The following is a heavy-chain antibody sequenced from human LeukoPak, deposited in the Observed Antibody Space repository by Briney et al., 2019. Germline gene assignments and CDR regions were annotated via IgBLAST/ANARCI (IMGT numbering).Heavy chain of an antibody. V-gene: IGHV3-13*01. CDR3: ARGVVVIAGGLSNAFDI. CDR1: GFTFSSYD. CDR2: IGTAGDT. D-gene: IGHD2-21*01. J-gene: IGHJ3*02. Sequence: GGSLRLSCAASGFTFSSYDMHWVRQATGKGLEWASAIGTAGDTYYPGSVKGRFTISRENAKNSLYLQMNSLRAGDTAVYYCARGVVVIAGGLSNAFDIWGQGTMVTVSS.